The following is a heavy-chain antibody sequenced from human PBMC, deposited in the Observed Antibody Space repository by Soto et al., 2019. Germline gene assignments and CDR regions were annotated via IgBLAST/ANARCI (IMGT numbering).Heavy chain of an antibody. CDR2: ISGSGGST. Sequence: GSLRLSCAASGFTFSSYAMSWVRQAPGKGLEWVSAISGSGGSTYYADSVKGRFTISRDNSKNTLYLQMNSLRAEDTAVYYCANSGYSYGYEAFDYWGQGTLVTVSS. D-gene: IGHD5-18*01. J-gene: IGHJ4*02. V-gene: IGHV3-23*01. CDR1: GFTFSSYA. CDR3: ANSGYSYGYEAFDY.